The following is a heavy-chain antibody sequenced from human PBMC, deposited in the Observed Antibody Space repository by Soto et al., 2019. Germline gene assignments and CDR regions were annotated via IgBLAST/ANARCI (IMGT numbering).Heavy chain of an antibody. CDR1: GFSVSSTY. D-gene: IGHD3-22*01. V-gene: IGHV3-53*01. CDR3: AKGLYYYDSSGYRVFDY. CDR2: LSDRGTS. J-gene: IGHJ4*02. Sequence: PGGSLRLSCAASGFSVSSTYMSWVRQAPGKGLEWVSTLSDRGTSHYADSVTGRFSVSRDNSKKTVYLQMHGLRADDTAVYYCAKGLYYYDSSGYRVFDYWGQGALVTVSS.